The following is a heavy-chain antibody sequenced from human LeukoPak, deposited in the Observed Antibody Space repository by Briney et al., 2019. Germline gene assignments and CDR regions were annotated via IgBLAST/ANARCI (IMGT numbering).Heavy chain of an antibody. D-gene: IGHD3-3*01. CDR1: GSTFSSYE. CDR2: ISSSGSTI. V-gene: IGHV3-48*03. Sequence: GGSLRLSCAASGSTFSSYEMNWVRQAPGKGLEWVSYISSSGSTIYYADSVKGRFTISRDNAKNSLYLQMNSLRAEDTAVYYCARPQYYDGDDYWGQGTLVTVSS. J-gene: IGHJ4*02. CDR3: ARPQYYDGDDY.